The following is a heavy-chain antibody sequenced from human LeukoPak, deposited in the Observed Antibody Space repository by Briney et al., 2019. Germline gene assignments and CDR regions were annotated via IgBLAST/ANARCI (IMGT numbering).Heavy chain of an antibody. V-gene: IGHV4-39*01. CDR3: ARTFTMVRGVTQNWFDP. J-gene: IGHJ5*02. CDR1: GGSISSSSYY. D-gene: IGHD3-10*01. Sequence: SETLSLTCTVSGGSISSSSYYWGWIRQPPGKGLEWIGSIYYSGSTYYNPSLKSRVTISVDTSKNQFSLKLSSVTAADTAVYYCARTFTMVRGVTQNWFDPWAREPWSPSPQ. CDR2: IYYSGST.